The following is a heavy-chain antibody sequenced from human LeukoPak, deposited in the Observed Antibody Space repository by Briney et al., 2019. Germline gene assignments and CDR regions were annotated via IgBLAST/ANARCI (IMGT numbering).Heavy chain of an antibody. CDR1: GFTFSSYA. CDR3: AKASYDFWSGSSGMFDY. CDR2: ISGSGGST. V-gene: IGHV3-23*01. J-gene: IGHJ4*02. D-gene: IGHD3-3*01. Sequence: PGGSLRLSCAASGFTFSSYAMSWVRQAPGKGLEWVSAISGSGGSTYYADSVKGRFTISRDNSKNTLYLQMNSLRAEDTAVYYCAKASYDFWSGSSGMFDYWGQGTLVTVSS.